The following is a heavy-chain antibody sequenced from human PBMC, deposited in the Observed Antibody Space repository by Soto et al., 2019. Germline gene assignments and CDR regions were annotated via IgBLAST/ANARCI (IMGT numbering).Heavy chain of an antibody. J-gene: IGHJ4*02. D-gene: IGHD5-18*01. CDR3: ARGGGYSYGYLDY. CDR2: ISSSSSYI. CDR1: GFTFSSYS. V-gene: IGHV3-21*01. Sequence: EVQLVESGGGLVKPGGSLRLSCAASGFTFSSYSMNWVRQAPGKGLEWVSSISSSSSYIYYADSVKGRFTISRDSAKNSLYLQMNSLRAEDTAVYYCARGGGYSYGYLDYWGQGTLVTVSS.